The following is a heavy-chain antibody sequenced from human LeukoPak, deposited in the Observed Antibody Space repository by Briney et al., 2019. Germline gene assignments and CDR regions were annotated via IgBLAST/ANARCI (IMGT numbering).Heavy chain of an antibody. CDR1: GGSISSGGYY. CDR2: IYYSGST. V-gene: IGHV4-31*03. Sequence: SETLSLTCTVSGGSISSGGYYWSWIRQHPGKGLEWIGYIYYSGSTYYNPSLRSRVTISVDTSKNQFSLKLSSVTAADTAVYYCARRGKTMIATVYYFDYWGQGTLVTASS. D-gene: IGHD3-22*01. CDR3: ARRGKTMIATVYYFDY. J-gene: IGHJ4*02.